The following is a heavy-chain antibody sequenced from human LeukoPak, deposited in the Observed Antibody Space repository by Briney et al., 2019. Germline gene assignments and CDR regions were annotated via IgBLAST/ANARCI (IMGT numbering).Heavy chain of an antibody. V-gene: IGHV3-30*03. CDR1: GFTFSSYG. D-gene: IGHD1-26*01. Sequence: SGGSLRLSCAASGFTFSSYGMHWVRQAPGKGLEWVAVISYDGSNKYYADSVKGRFTISRDNSKNTLYLQMNSLRAEDTAVYYCARDGVVVGATVYWGQGTLVTVSS. J-gene: IGHJ4*02. CDR3: ARDGVVVGATVY. CDR2: ISYDGSNK.